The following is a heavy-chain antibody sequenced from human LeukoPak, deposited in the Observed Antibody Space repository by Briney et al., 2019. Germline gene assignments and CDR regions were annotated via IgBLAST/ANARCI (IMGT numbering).Heavy chain of an antibody. D-gene: IGHD2-2*02. J-gene: IGHJ5*02. CDR1: GYSFTSYW. CDR3: ARSSGGDQLLYEAGYNWFDP. V-gene: IGHV5-51*01. Sequence: GESLKISCKGSGYSFTSYWIGWVRQMPGKGLEWMGIIYPGDSDTRYSPSFQGQVTISADKSISTAYLQWSSLKASDTAMYYCARSSGGDQLLYEAGYNWFDPWGQGTLVTVSS. CDR2: IYPGDSDT.